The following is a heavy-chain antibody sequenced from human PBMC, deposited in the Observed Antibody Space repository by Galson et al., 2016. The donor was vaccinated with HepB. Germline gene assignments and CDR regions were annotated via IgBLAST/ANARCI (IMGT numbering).Heavy chain of an antibody. CDR1: GDSIKGVGHY. D-gene: IGHD6-19*01. CDR2: SHYAGTA. V-gene: IGHV4-31*11. Sequence: TLSLTCAVSGDSIKGVGHYWNWLRQRPGKGLEWIGYSHYAGTASSNPSPKSRVSISVDTSNKLFSLTLTSVTADDTAVYYCAKKGRGGWFFGSWGRGTLVTVTS. CDR3: AKKGRGGWFFGS. J-gene: IGHJ4*02.